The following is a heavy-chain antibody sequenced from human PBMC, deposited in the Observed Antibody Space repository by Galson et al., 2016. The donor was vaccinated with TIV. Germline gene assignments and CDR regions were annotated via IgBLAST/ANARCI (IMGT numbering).Heavy chain of an antibody. J-gene: IGHJ6*02. V-gene: IGHV1-69*13. CDR1: GGTFSSFV. Sequence: SVKVSCKASGGTFSSFVVTWVRQAPGQGLEWMGGIIPLFGEAHYAQKFQGRVTISADESTSTLYMELSSLRSEDTAVYYCAKDRNTAMDTYYYYYGMDVWGQGTTVTVSS. CDR3: AKDRNTAMDTYYYYYGMDV. CDR2: IIPLFGEA. D-gene: IGHD5-18*01.